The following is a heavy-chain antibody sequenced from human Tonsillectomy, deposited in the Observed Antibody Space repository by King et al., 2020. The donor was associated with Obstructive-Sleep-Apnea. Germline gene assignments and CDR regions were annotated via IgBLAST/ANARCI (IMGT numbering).Heavy chain of an antibody. Sequence: QLVQSGGGVVQPGGSLRLSCAASGFTFSSYGMHWVRQAPGKGLEWVAVISYDGNNKNYADSVKGRFTISRDNSKNTLYLQMNSLRAEDTAMYYCAKCYNSGSYYNGPRGWGQGTLVTVSS. CDR1: GFTFSSYG. CDR3: AKCYNSGSYYNGPRG. V-gene: IGHV3-30*18. D-gene: IGHD3-10*01. J-gene: IGHJ4*02. CDR2: ISYDGNNK.